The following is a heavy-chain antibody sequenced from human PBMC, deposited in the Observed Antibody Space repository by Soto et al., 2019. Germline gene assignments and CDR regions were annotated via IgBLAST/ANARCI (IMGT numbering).Heavy chain of an antibody. Sequence: QVQLVQSGAEVKKPGASVKVSCKASGYTFTSYGISWVRQAPGQGLEWMGWISAYNGNTNYAQKLQGRVTMPTDTSTSTAYMEVRSLKSDDTAVYYCAMDMTTVVTRGAFDIWGQGTMVTVSS. CDR3: AMDMTTVVTRGAFDI. CDR1: GYTFTSYG. V-gene: IGHV1-18*04. J-gene: IGHJ3*02. D-gene: IGHD4-17*01. CDR2: ISAYNGNT.